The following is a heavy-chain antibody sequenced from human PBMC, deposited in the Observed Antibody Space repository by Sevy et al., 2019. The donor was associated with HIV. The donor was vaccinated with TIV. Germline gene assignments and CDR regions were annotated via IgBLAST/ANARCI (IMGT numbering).Heavy chain of an antibody. V-gene: IGHV3-30*18. CDR1: GFTFSSYG. J-gene: IGHJ3*02. CDR2: ISYDGSNK. CDR3: AKDALSGRLLWFGDAFDI. Sequence: GGSLRLSCAASGFTFSSYGMHWVRQAPGKGLEWVAVISYDGSNKYYADSVKGRFTISRDNSKNTRYLQMNSLRAEDTAVYYCAKDALSGRLLWFGDAFDIWGQGTMVTVSS. D-gene: IGHD3-10*01.